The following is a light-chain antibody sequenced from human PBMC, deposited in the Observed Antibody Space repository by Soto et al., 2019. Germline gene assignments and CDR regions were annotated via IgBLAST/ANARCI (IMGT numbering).Light chain of an antibody. CDR2: AAS. CDR1: RDITDY. CDR3: QKYNSAPWT. Sequence: DIQMTQSPSSLSASVGDRVTITCRASRDITDYLAWYQQKPGQVPKLLIYAASTLQSGVPSRFTASGYGTDFTLTITGLQPEDFATDYCQKYNSAPWTFGQGTKVEF. V-gene: IGKV1-27*01. J-gene: IGKJ1*01.